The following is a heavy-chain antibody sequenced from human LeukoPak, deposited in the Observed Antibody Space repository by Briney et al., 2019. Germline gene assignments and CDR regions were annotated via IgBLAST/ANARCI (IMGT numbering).Heavy chain of an antibody. Sequence: GASVKVSCKASGYTFTSYGISWVRQAPGQGLEWMGWISAYNGNTNYAQKLQGRVTMTTDTSTSTAYMELRSLRSDDTAVYCCARDIRDSSPPGHRPFDYWGQGTLVTVSS. J-gene: IGHJ4*02. V-gene: IGHV1-18*01. CDR3: ARDIRDSSPPGHRPFDY. CDR2: ISAYNGNT. CDR1: GYTFTSYG. D-gene: IGHD6-13*01.